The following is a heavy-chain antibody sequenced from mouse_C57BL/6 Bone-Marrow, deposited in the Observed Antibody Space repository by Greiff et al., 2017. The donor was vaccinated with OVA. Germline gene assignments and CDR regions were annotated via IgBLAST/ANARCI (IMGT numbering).Heavy chain of an antibody. D-gene: IGHD1-1*01. Sequence: QVQLQQSGPELVKPGASVKISCKASGYTFTDYYINWVKQRPGQGLEWIGWLFPGRGSTYYNEKFKGKATLTVDKSSSTAYMLLSSLTSADSAVDFCARVNYGSPFAYWGQGTLVTVSA. CDR3: ARVNYGSPFAY. J-gene: IGHJ3*01. CDR1: GYTFTDYY. CDR2: LFPGRGST. V-gene: IGHV1-75*01.